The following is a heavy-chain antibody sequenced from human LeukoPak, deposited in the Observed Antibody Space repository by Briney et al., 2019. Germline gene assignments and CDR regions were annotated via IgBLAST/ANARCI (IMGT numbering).Heavy chain of an antibody. CDR2: ISYDGSNK. CDR1: GFTFSSYS. D-gene: IGHD3-22*01. J-gene: IGHJ4*02. Sequence: GGSLRLSCAASGFTFSSYSMNWVRQAPGKGLEWVAVISYDGSNKYYADSVKGRFTISRDNSKNTLYLQMNSLRAEDTAVYYCAKDYYDSSGILHWGQGTLVTVSS. V-gene: IGHV3-30*18. CDR3: AKDYYDSSGILH.